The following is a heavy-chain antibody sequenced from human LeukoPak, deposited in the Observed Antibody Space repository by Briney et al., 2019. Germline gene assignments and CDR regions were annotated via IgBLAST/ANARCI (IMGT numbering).Heavy chain of an antibody. CDR2: IYHNGST. D-gene: IGHD5-18*01. V-gene: IGHV4-39*02. Sequence: SETLSLTCTVSDASISSGTYYWGWIRQPPGKGLEWIGSIYHNGSTSYNPSLKSRVTISVDTSKNHFSLKLSSVTAADTAVYYCAGGHIQVDTARCLDYWGQGTLVTVSS. CDR3: AGGHIQVDTARCLDY. J-gene: IGHJ4*02. CDR1: DASISSGTYY.